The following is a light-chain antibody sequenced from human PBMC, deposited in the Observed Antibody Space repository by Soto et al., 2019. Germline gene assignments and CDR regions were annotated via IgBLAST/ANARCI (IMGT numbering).Light chain of an antibody. V-gene: IGLV2-14*03. J-gene: IGLJ1*01. CDR3: CSLTTSHTYV. Sequence: QSALTQPDSVSGSPGQSITIFCTGTSSDIGHYDYVSWYQQHPGKAPKLMIYHVTYRPSGVSNRYSGSKSGNSASLTISRLQADDEADYYCCSLTTSHTYVFGSGTKLTVL. CDR2: HVT. CDR1: SSDIGHYDY.